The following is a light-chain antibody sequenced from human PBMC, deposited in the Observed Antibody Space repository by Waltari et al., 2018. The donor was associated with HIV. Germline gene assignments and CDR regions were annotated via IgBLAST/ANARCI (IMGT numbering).Light chain of an antibody. J-gene: IGKJ1*01. Sequence: EVVMTQSPATLSVSPGERGTLSCRASQSVSTKVAWYQQKFGQAPRLLIYAASTRATGIPARFSGSGSGTEFTLSISSLQSEDFAIYYCQQYDDWPRTFGRGTTVEI. CDR1: QSVSTK. CDR2: AAS. V-gene: IGKV3-15*01. CDR3: QQYDDWPRT.